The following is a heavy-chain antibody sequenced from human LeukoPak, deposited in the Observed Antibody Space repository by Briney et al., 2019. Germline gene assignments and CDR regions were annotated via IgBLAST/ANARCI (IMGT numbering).Heavy chain of an antibody. V-gene: IGHV4-39*01. Sequence: SETLSLTCTVSGGSISSSSYYWGWIRQPPGKGLEWIGSIYYSGSTYYNPSLKSRVTISVDTSKNQFSLKLSSVTAADTAVYYCARGRDSRGYQFKGFDYWGQGTLVAVSS. D-gene: IGHD3-22*01. CDR1: GGSISSSSYY. CDR3: ARGRDSRGYQFKGFDY. CDR2: IYYSGST. J-gene: IGHJ4*02.